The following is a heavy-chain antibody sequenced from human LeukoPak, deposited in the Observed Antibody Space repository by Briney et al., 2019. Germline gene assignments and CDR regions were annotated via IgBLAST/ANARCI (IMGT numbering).Heavy chain of an antibody. V-gene: IGHV3-66*01. J-gene: IGHJ4*02. CDR1: GFTVSSNY. CDR2: IYSAGNR. D-gene: IGHD4-17*01. Sequence: GGSLRLSCAASGFTVSSNYMSWVRQAPGKGLEWVSVIYSAGNRYYADFVKGRFTISRDNSKNTVYLQMNSLRVEDTAVYYCASCFTDGDCEYWGQGTLLTVSS. CDR3: ASCFTDGDCEY.